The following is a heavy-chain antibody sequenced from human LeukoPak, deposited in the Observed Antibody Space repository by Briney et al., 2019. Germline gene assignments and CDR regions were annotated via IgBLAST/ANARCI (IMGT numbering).Heavy chain of an antibody. J-gene: IGHJ6*02. V-gene: IGHV1-8*01. CDR2: MNPNSGNT. CDR3: ARDLTMIVVVIAYGMDV. Sequence: ASVKVSCKASGYTFTSYDINWVRQATGQGLEWMGWMNPNSGNTGYAQKFQGRVTITADKSTSTAYMELSSLRSEDTAVYYCARDLTMIVVVIAYGMDVWGQGTTVTVSS. CDR1: GYTFTSYD. D-gene: IGHD3-22*01.